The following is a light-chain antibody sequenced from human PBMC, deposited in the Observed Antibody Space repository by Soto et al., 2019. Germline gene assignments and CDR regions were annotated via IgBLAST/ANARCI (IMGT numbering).Light chain of an antibody. CDR1: SSDVGGYNY. Sequence: SVMAEAACVCGFTGQTITISCTGTSSDVGGYNYVSWYQQHPGKAPKLMIYEVSNRPSGVSNRFSGSKSGNTASLTISGLQAEDEADYYCSSYTSSSTLYVFGTGTKVTVL. CDR2: EVS. J-gene: IGLJ1*01. CDR3: SSYTSSSTLYV. V-gene: IGLV2-14*01.